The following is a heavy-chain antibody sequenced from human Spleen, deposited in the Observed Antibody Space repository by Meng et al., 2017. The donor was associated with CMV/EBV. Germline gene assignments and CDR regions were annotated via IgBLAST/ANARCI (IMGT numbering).Heavy chain of an antibody. CDR2: FNPNSGDA. CDR1: GYTFTNYY. Sequence: ASVKVSCKASGYTFTNYYLHWLRQAPGQGLESMGRFNPNSGDANYAQKFRGRVTMTRDTSISTAYMELSRLRSDDTAVFYCARAGPEEKASMAYYFDYWGQGTLVTVSS. V-gene: IGHV1-2*06. J-gene: IGHJ4*02. D-gene: IGHD2-8*01. CDR3: ARAGPEEKASMAYYFDY.